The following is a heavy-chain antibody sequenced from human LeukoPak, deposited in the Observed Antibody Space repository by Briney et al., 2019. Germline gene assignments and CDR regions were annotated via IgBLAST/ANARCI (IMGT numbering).Heavy chain of an antibody. J-gene: IGHJ4*02. CDR3: ARLGDSGSYYYYPPVDY. D-gene: IGHD1-26*01. CDR2: ISSSSNTI. V-gene: IGHV3-48*04. Sequence: GGALRLYWAAAGFTCSSYSMNLVLHAPVKRLEAFSYISSSSNTINYADSVKGGFTISRANAKNSLYLQMNSLRAEDTAVYYCARLGDSGSYYYYPPVDYWGQGTLVTVSS. CDR1: GFTCSSYS.